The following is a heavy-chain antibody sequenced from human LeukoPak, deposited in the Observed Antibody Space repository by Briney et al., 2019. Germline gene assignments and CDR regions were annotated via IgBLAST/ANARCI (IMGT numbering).Heavy chain of an antibody. CDR3: ARAQAEYSGSSLGYYYYGMDV. Sequence: PGGSLRLSRAASGFTFSSYSMNWVRQAPGKGLEWVSSISSSSSYIYYADSVKGRFTISRDNAKNSLYLQMNSLRAEDTAVYYCARAQAEYSGSSLGYYYYGMDVWGQATTVTVSS. CDR1: GFTFSSYS. J-gene: IGHJ6*02. CDR2: ISSSSSYI. D-gene: IGHD1-26*01. V-gene: IGHV3-21*01.